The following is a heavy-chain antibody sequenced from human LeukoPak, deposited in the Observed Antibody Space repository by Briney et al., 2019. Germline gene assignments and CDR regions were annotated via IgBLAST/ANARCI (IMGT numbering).Heavy chain of an antibody. Sequence: SETLSLTCSVSGVSVGSAGYYWTWIRPPPGKGLEWIGYVYYSGNSNYNPILKSRVTMSLDPSNNQFSLKLSSVTAADTAVYYCARSQSQSGSYRYYFAYWGQGTLVAVSS. CDR1: GVSVGSAGYY. J-gene: IGHJ4*02. D-gene: IGHD3-16*02. CDR2: VYYSGNS. V-gene: IGHV4-61*08. CDR3: ARSQSQSGSYRYYFAY.